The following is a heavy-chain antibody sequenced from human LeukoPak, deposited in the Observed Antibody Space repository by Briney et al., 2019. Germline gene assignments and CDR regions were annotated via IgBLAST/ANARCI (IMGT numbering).Heavy chain of an antibody. J-gene: IGHJ4*02. Sequence: NTSETLSLTCTVSGGSISSSSYYWGWIRQPPGKGLEWIGSIYYSGSTYYNPSLKRRVTISVDTSKNQFSLKLSSVTAADTAVYYCARERRVVRDFDYWGQGALVTVSS. D-gene: IGHD3-10*01. CDR3: ARERRVVRDFDY. CDR2: IYYSGST. CDR1: GGSISSSSYY. V-gene: IGHV4-39*02.